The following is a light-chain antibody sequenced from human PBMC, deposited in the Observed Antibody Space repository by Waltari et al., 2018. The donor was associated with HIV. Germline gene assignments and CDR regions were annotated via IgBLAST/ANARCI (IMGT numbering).Light chain of an antibody. Sequence: QSALTQPASVSGSPGQSITISCIGTSNDVGGYNHVSWYQRHPGKAPELLIYDVTNRPSGVSNRFSGSKSGNTASLAISGLQAEDEADYYCASYRYSTKSYVFGTGTTVTVL. J-gene: IGLJ1*01. CDR1: SNDVGGYNH. CDR2: DVT. V-gene: IGLV2-14*03. CDR3: ASYRYSTKSYV.